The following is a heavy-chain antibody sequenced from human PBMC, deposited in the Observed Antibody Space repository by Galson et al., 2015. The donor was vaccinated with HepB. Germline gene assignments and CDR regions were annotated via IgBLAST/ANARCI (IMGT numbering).Heavy chain of an antibody. CDR1: GFTFSSYG. V-gene: IGHV3-33*01. CDR2: IWYDGSNK. D-gene: IGHD1-26*01. Sequence: SLRLSCAASGFTFSSYGMHWVRQAPGKGLEWVAVIWYDGSNKYYADSVKGRFTISRDNSKNTLYLQMNSLRAEDTAVYYCAREVGATNYFDYWGQGTLVTVSS. CDR3: AREVGATNYFDY. J-gene: IGHJ4*02.